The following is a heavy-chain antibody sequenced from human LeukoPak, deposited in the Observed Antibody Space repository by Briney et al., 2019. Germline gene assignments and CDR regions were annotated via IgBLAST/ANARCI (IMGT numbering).Heavy chain of an antibody. D-gene: IGHD3-22*01. J-gene: IGHJ4*02. V-gene: IGHV3-23*01. CDR1: GFTFSSYG. CDR3: AKEYYYDSSGYSPYDY. CDR2: ISGGGGST. Sequence: GGSLRLSCAASGFTFSSYGMSWVRQAPGKGLEGVAAISGGGGSTYYADSVKGRFTISRDNSKNTLYLQMNSLRAEDTAVYYCAKEYYYDSSGYSPYDYWGQGNLVNVSS.